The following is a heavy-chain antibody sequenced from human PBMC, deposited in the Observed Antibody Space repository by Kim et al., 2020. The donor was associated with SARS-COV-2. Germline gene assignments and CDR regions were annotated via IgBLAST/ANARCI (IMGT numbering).Heavy chain of an antibody. V-gene: IGHV7-4-1*02. CDR1: GYTFTRYG. CDR3: ARLNSAYDANWFDP. CDR2: ISTNTGNP. Sequence: ASVKVSCKASGYTFTRYGLSWVRQAPGQALEYMGWISTNTGNPTYAQGFTGRFDFSLDTSVSTAYLQISSLKADDTAVYYCARLNSAYDANWFDPWGPGTLVTVSS. D-gene: IGHD5-12*01. J-gene: IGHJ5*02.